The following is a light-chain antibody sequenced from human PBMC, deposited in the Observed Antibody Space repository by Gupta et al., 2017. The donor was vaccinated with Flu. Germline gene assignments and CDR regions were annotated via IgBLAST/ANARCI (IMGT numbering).Light chain of an antibody. CDR1: QSVNIY. Sequence: EIVLTQSPATLSLSPGDRAILSCRASQSVNIYLAWYQQKPGQPPRLLMFDASKRAAGIPDRFRGSGYGTDFTLTIRTREPEDFAVYYCQHLCGLPGYTFGPGTK. CDR2: DAS. CDR3: QHLCGLPGYT. V-gene: IGKV3-11*01. J-gene: IGKJ2*01.